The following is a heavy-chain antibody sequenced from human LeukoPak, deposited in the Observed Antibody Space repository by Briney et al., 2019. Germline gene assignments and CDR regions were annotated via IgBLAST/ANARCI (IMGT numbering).Heavy chain of an antibody. D-gene: IGHD6-13*01. CDR3: AKDLDAAAGTAFDY. V-gene: IGHV3-53*01. Sequence: GGSLRLSCAASGFTVSSSYMSWVRRAPGKGLEWVSVIYSGGFTYYADSVKGRFTISRDNSKNTLYLQMNSLRAEDTAVYYCAKDLDAAAGTAFDYWGQGTLVTVSS. CDR1: GFTVSSSY. J-gene: IGHJ4*02. CDR2: IYSGGFT.